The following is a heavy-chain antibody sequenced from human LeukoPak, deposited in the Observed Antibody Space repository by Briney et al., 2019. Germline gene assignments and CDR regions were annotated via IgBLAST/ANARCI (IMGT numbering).Heavy chain of an antibody. Sequence: GGSLRLSCAASGFTSSSYAMSWVRQAPGKGLELVSAISGSGGSTYYADSVKGRFTISRDNSKNALYLQMNSLRAEDTAVYYCARDAGSGTYYFDYWGQGTLVTVSS. J-gene: IGHJ4*02. CDR2: ISGSGGST. CDR3: ARDAGSGTYYFDY. CDR1: GFTSSSYA. V-gene: IGHV3-23*01. D-gene: IGHD6-19*01.